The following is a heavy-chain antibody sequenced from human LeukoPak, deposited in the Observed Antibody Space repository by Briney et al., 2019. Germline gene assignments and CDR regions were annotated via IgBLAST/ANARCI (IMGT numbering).Heavy chain of an antibody. CDR1: GYSLSELS. V-gene: IGHV1-24*01. J-gene: IGHJ5*01. CDR3: ATEKDLLLDS. D-gene: IGHD1-26*01. Sequence: ASVKVSCKVSGYSLSELSTHRVRQAPGQGLEWMGGFDPGDDETIYVQKFQGRVTMTEDTSTDTAYLELSSLRSEDTAVYFCATEKDLLLDSWGQGTPVTVSS. CDR2: FDPGDDET.